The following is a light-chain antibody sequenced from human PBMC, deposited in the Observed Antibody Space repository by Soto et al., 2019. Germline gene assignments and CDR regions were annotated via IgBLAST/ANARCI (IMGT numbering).Light chain of an antibody. CDR1: SSDVGSYNL. Sequence: QSALTQPASVSGSPGQSITISCTGTSSDVGSYNLVSWYQQHPGKAPKLIIYEVSKRPSGVSNRFSGSKSGNTASLTISGLQAEDEADYYCCSYAGNSFYVIGTGTKVTV. J-gene: IGLJ1*01. CDR2: EVS. CDR3: CSYAGNSFYV. V-gene: IGLV2-23*02.